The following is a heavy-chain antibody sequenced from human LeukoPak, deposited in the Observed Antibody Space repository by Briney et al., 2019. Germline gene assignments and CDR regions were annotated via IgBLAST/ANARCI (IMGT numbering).Heavy chain of an antibody. CDR1: GGSISSGGYY. Sequence: SQTLSLTCTVSGGSISSGGYYWSWIRQHPGKGLEWIGYIYYSGSTNYNPSLKSRVTISVDTSKNQFSLKLSSVTAADTAVYYCARHSGGYGGNSRYFDYWGQGTLVTVSS. CDR2: IYYSGST. V-gene: IGHV4-31*03. CDR3: ARHSGGYGGNSRYFDY. D-gene: IGHD4-17*01. J-gene: IGHJ4*02.